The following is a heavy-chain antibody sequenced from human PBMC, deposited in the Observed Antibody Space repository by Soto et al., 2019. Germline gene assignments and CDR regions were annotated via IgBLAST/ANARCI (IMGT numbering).Heavy chain of an antibody. CDR3: GRVAWSGYWGDFDY. CDR1: GGSFSGYY. Sequence: SETLSLTCAVYGGSFSGYYWSWIRQPPGKGLEWIGEINHSGSTNYNPSLKSRVTISVDTSKNQFSLKLSPVTAADTAVYYCGRVAWSGYWGDFDYWGHGTLVTVSS. J-gene: IGHJ4*01. V-gene: IGHV4-34*01. D-gene: IGHD3-3*01. CDR2: INHSGST.